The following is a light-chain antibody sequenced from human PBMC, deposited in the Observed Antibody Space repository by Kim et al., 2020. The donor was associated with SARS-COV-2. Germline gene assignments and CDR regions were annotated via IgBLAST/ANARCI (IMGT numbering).Light chain of an antibody. CDR1: QDISRW. Sequence: DIQMTQSPSTLSASVGDRVTITCRASQDISRWLAWYQQKPGKAPKLLIFTASSLQSGVPSRFPGSGSETDFTLTISSLQPDDFATYYCQQYNSEPRTFGQGTKVDIK. V-gene: IGKV1-5*01. CDR2: TAS. CDR3: QQYNSEPRT. J-gene: IGKJ1*01.